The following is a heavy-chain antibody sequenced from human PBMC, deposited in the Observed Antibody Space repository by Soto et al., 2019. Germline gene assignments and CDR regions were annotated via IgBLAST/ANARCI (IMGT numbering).Heavy chain of an antibody. CDR3: ARDGSVVVVINHLFDY. Sequence: GGSLRLSCAASGFTFSSYAMHWVRQAPGKGLEWVAVISYDGSNKYYGDSVKGRFTISRDNSKNTLYLQMNSLRAEDTAVYYCARDGSVVVVINHLFDYWGQGTLVTVSS. J-gene: IGHJ4*02. CDR2: ISYDGSNK. D-gene: IGHD3-22*01. V-gene: IGHV3-30-3*01. CDR1: GFTFSSYA.